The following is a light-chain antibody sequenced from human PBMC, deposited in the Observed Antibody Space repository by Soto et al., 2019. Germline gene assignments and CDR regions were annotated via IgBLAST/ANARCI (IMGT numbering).Light chain of an antibody. CDR1: SSDVGGYNY. CDR3: SSYTSSSTSYV. Sequence: QPVLTQPACVSGSPGQSITISCTGTSSDVGGYNYVSWYQQHPGKAPKLMIYDVSNRPSGVSNRFSGSKSGNTASLTISGLQAEDEADYYCSSYTSSSTSYVFGTGTKVTVL. V-gene: IGLV2-14*01. CDR2: DVS. J-gene: IGLJ1*01.